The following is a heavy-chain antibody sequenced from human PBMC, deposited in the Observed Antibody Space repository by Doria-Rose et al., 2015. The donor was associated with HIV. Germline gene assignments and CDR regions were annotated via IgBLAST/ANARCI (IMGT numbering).Heavy chain of an antibody. J-gene: IGHJ4*02. CDR1: GVSLSSPGMG. CDR3: ARIKSSRWYHKYYFDF. CDR2: IFSDDKR. Sequence: QVTLKESGPVLVKPTETLTLTCTVSGVSLSSPGMGVSWIRQPPGKALEWLANIFSDDKRSYKTSLKSRLTISSCTSKSQVVLTMTDMDPVDTATYYCARIKSSRWYHKYYFDFWGQGTLVIVSA. V-gene: IGHV2-26*01. D-gene: IGHD6-13*01.